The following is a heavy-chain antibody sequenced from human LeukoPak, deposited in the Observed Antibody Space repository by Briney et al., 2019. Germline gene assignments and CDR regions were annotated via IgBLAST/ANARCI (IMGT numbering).Heavy chain of an antibody. J-gene: IGHJ3*02. CDR3: ASTPPRMVRGARGAFDI. CDR1: GGSISSSSYY. Sequence: SETLSLTCNVSGGSISSSSYYWGWIRQPPGKGLEWIGSMDYSGSTYDNPSLKSRVTISVDTPKNQFSLKLSSVTAADTAMYYCASTPPRMVRGARGAFDIWGQGTMVTVSS. D-gene: IGHD3-10*01. V-gene: IGHV4-39*07. CDR2: MDYSGST.